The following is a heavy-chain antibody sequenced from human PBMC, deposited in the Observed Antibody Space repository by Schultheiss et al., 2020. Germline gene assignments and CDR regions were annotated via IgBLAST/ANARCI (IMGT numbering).Heavy chain of an antibody. D-gene: IGHD3-22*01. J-gene: IGHJ4*02. V-gene: IGHV1-2*02. CDR2: INPNSGGT. CDR3: ARLAVVVITPLFDY. CDR1: GYTFTGYY. Sequence: ASVKVSCKASGYTFTGYYMHWVRQAPGQGLEWMGWINPNSGGTNYAQKFQGRVTMTRDTSISTAYMELRSLRSDDTAVYYCARLAVVVITPLFDYWGQGTLVTVSS.